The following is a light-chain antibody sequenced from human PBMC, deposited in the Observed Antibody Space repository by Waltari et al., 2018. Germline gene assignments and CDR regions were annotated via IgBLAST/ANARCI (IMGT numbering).Light chain of an antibody. CDR1: QGIYSD. Sequence: DIQLTQSPSFLSASVGDRVTITCRASQGIYSDLAWYPQKPVKAPNLLIYAASTLQTEVPSRFSGSGSVTEFTLTISSLQPEDFATYYCQQLYSYPFTFGPGTKVDIK. CDR2: AAS. V-gene: IGKV1-9*01. J-gene: IGKJ3*01. CDR3: QQLYSYPFT.